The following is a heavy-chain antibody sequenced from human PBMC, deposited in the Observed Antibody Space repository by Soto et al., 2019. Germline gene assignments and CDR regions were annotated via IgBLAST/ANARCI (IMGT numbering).Heavy chain of an antibody. D-gene: IGHD2-15*01. J-gene: IGHJ4*02. V-gene: IGHV3-23*01. Sequence: GSLRLSCTASGFTFNDYAMSWVRQAPGKGLEWVSVISGSGDNTFYADSVKGRFTISRDTSKNTLFLQMDSLRAEDTAVYYCAKGTTASCYSAVGYWGQGP. CDR3: AKGTTASCYSAVGY. CDR2: ISGSGDNT. CDR1: GFTFNDYA.